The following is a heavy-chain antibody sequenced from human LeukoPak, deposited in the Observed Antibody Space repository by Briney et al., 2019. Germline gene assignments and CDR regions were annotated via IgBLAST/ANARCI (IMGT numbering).Heavy chain of an antibody. V-gene: IGHV3-30*04. CDR2: ISYDGRNT. Sequence: GGSLRLSCAASGFTFGSYSMHWVRQAPGKGLEWVSVISYDGRNTYYAESVKGRFTISRDGSKNKLYLQMNSLRADDTAVYYCARNSVTTGYYFDYWGQGTLVTVSS. J-gene: IGHJ4*02. CDR1: GFTFGSYS. CDR3: ARNSVTTGYYFDY. D-gene: IGHD4-17*01.